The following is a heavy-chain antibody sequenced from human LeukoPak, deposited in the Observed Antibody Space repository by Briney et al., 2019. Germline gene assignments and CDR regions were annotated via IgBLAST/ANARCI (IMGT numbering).Heavy chain of an antibody. CDR3: ASRAGYCSGGSCSYYFDY. CDR1: GFTFSSYS. CDR2: ISSGSNYI. Sequence: GGSLRLSCAASGFTFSSYSMNWVRLAPGKGLEWVSTISSGSNYIYYADSVKGRFTISRDNAKNSLYLQMNSLRAEDTAVYYCASRAGYCSGGSCSYYFDYWGQGTLVTVSS. J-gene: IGHJ4*02. D-gene: IGHD2-15*01. V-gene: IGHV3-21*01.